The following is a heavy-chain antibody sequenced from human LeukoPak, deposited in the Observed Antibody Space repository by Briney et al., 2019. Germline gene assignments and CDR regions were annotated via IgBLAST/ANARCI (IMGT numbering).Heavy chain of an antibody. V-gene: IGHV3-11*01. CDR1: GFTFSDYY. CDR3: ATYGSGSYYNNWFDP. CDR2: ISSSGSTI. J-gene: IGHJ5*02. Sequence: GGSLRLSCAASGFTFSDYYMTWIRQAPGKGLEWVSYISSSGSTIYYADSVKGRFTISRDNSKNTLYLQMNSLRAEDTAVYYCATYGSGSYYNNWFDPWGQGTLVTVSS. D-gene: IGHD3-10*01.